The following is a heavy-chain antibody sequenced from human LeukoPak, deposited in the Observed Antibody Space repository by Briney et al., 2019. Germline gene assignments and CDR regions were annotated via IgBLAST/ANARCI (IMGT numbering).Heavy chain of an antibody. J-gene: IGHJ3*02. V-gene: IGHV1-18*01. D-gene: IGHD2-15*01. CDR3: ARDRGGVVASQDAFDI. Sequence: ASVKVSCKASGYTFTSYGISWVRPAPGQGREWMGWISAYNGNTNYAQKLQGRVTMTTDTSTSTAYMELRSLRSDDTAVYYCARDRGGVVASQDAFDIWGQGTMVTVSS. CDR1: GYTFTSYG. CDR2: ISAYNGNT.